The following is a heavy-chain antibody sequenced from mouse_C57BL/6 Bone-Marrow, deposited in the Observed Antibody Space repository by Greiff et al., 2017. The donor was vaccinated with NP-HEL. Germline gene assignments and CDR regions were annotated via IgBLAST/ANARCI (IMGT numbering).Heavy chain of an antibody. J-gene: IGHJ2*01. CDR3: ARDGDYGDYFDY. CDR1: GFPFSRYA. Sequence: EVQRVESGGGLVKPGGSLKLSCAASGFPFSRYALSCVRHTPATRLEWVATISDGGSYTYYPDNVKGRFTISRDNAKNNLYLQMSHLKSEDTAMYYCARDGDYGDYFDYWGQGTTLTVSS. CDR2: ISDGGSYT. V-gene: IGHV5-4*01. D-gene: IGHD1-1*01.